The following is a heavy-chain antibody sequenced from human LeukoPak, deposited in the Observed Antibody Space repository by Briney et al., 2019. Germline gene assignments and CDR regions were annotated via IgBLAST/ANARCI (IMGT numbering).Heavy chain of an antibody. CDR3: ARPSEEYSYYYGMDV. J-gene: IGHJ6*02. V-gene: IGHV4-39*02. Sequence: SETLSLTCTVSGGSTGSTHYSWGWIRQPPGKGLEWIGSIHYSGSTYYNPSLKSRVTISVDTSKNHFSLRLSSVTAADTAVYYCARPSEEYSYYYGMDVWGQGTTVTVSS. CDR1: GGSTGSTHYS. CDR2: IHYSGST.